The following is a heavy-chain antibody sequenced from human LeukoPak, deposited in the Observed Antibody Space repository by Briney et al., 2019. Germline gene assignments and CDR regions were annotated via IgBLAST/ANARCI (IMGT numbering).Heavy chain of an antibody. CDR3: ARGSGYSYGREAFEI. D-gene: IGHD5-18*01. J-gene: IGHJ3*02. V-gene: IGHV3-30-3*01. Sequence: GRSLRLSCAASGFTFSSYAVHWVRQAPGKGLGGVAVISYDGSNKYYADSVKGRFTISRDNSKNTLSLQMNSLRAEDTAVYFCARGSGYSYGREAFEIWGQGTMVTVSS. CDR1: GFTFSSYA. CDR2: ISYDGSNK.